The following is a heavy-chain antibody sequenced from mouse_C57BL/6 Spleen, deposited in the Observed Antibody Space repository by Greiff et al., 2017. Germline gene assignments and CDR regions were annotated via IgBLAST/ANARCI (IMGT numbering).Heavy chain of an antibody. CDR1: GYTFTDYY. D-gene: IGHD2-1*01. CDR2: INPNNGGT. V-gene: IGHV1-26*01. Sequence: VQLQQSGPELVKPGASVKISCKASGYTFTDYYMNWVKQSHGKSLEWIGDINPNNGGTSYNQKFKGKDTLTVDKSSSTAYMELRSLTSEDSAVYYCARIYYGIFDYWGQGTTLTVSS. J-gene: IGHJ2*01. CDR3: ARIYYGIFDY.